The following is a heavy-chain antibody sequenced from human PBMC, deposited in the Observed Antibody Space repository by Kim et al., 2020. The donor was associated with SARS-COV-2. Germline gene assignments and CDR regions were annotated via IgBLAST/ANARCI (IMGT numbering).Heavy chain of an antibody. Sequence: NTNYAQKLQGRVTMTTDTSTSTAYMELRSLRSDDTAVYYCARGPRPRQDYWGQGTLVTVSS. V-gene: IGHV1-18*01. CDR2: NT. CDR3: ARGPRPRQDY. J-gene: IGHJ4*02.